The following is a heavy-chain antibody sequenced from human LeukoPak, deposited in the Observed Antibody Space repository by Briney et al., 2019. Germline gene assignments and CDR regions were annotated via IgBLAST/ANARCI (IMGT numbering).Heavy chain of an antibody. V-gene: IGHV4-39*01. J-gene: IGHJ4*02. CDR1: ADSFSSSRYY. Sequence: SGTLSLTCAVSADSFSSSRYYWSWIRQPPGKGLEWIGTISYSGSTYYNPSLKSRVTISVDTSKNQFSLKLTSVSAADTAVYFCARLNYYDNSGYYTQPKFDYWGQGTLVTVSS. CDR3: ARLNYYDNSGYYTQPKFDY. CDR2: ISYSGST. D-gene: IGHD3-22*01.